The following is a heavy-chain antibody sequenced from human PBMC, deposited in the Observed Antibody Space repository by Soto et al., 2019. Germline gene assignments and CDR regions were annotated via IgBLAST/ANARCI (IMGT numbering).Heavy chain of an antibody. J-gene: IGHJ4*02. CDR3: AKDLSGEWLIYYFDY. D-gene: IGHD3-10*02. CDR2: IWYDGSNK. V-gene: IGHV3-30*02. Sequence: GGSLRLSCAASGFTFSSYGMHWVRQAPGKGLEWVAVIWYDGSNKYYADSVKGRFTISRDNSKNTLYLQMNSLRAEDTAVYYCAKDLSGEWLIYYFDYWGQGTLVTVSS. CDR1: GFTFSSYG.